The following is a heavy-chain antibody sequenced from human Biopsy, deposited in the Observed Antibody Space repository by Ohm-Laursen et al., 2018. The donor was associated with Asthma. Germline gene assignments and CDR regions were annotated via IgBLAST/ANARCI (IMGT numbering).Heavy chain of an antibody. V-gene: IGHV1-2*02. CDR2: MNPNSGGT. Sequence: SSVKVSCKASGYTFTSYDINWVRQATGQGLEWMGWMNPNSGGTNYAQKFLGRVTMTRDTSISTAYMELSRLRSDDTAVYYCAREVLWFGESTNPGGMDVWGQGTRVTVSS. J-gene: IGHJ6*02. CDR3: AREVLWFGESTNPGGMDV. CDR1: GYTFTSYD. D-gene: IGHD3-10*01.